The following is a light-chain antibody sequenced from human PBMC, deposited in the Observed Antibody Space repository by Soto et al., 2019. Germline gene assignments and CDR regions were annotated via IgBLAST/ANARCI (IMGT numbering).Light chain of an antibody. Sequence: QSVLAQPRSVSGSPGQSVAISCTGTDSDFGGYIYVSWYQQHPGKAPKVIISDVSKRPSGVPDRFSGSKSGNTASLTISGLQTEDEADYYCCSYAGSHPVIFGGGTKLTVL. V-gene: IGLV2-11*01. CDR1: DSDFGGYIY. CDR3: CSYAGSHPVI. J-gene: IGLJ2*01. CDR2: DVS.